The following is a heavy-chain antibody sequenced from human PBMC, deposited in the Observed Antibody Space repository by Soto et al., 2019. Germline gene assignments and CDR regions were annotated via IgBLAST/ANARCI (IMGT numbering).Heavy chain of an antibody. V-gene: IGHV3-30*18. CDR2: ISYDGSNK. D-gene: IGHD3-10*01. Sequence: SLRLSCAASGFTFSSYGMHWVRQAPGKGLEWVAVISYDGSNKYYADSVKGRFTISRDNAKNSLYLQMNSLRAEDTALYYCAKDTDYYGSGSYYKGDYYYGMDVWGQGTTVTVSS. J-gene: IGHJ6*02. CDR1: GFTFSSYG. CDR3: AKDTDYYGSGSYYKGDYYYGMDV.